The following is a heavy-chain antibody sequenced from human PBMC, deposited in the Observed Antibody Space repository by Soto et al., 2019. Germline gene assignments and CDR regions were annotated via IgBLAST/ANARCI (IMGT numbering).Heavy chain of an antibody. V-gene: IGHV4-59*08. CDR1: GGSISSYY. CDR3: ARHPSDFWFDP. CDR2: IYYSGST. J-gene: IGHJ5*02. Sequence: SETLSLTCTVSGGSISSYYWSWIRQPPGKGLEWIGYIYYSGSTNYNPSLKSRVTISVDTSKNQFSLKLCSVTAADTAVYYCARHPSDFWFDPWGQGTLVTVSS. D-gene: IGHD2-21*02.